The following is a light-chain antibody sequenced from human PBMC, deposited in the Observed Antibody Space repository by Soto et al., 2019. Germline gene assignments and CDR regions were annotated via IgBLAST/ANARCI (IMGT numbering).Light chain of an antibody. CDR1: QSLLHITGETF. V-gene: IGKV2D-29*02. CDR2: EVS. J-gene: IGKJ5*01. Sequence: DVVVTQPPLSLSVAPGQPASISCKSSQSLLHITGETFLFWYLQKPGQSPQLLIYEVSTRVSGVPDRFSGSGSGTDFTLEISRVETDDVGIYYCMQSKQLPPTFGQGTRLEIK. CDR3: MQSKQLPPT.